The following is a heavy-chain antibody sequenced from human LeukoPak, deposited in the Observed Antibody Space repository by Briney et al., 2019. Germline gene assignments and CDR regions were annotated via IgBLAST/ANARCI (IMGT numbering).Heavy chain of an antibody. V-gene: IGHV4-34*01. D-gene: IGHD2-2*02. Sequence: ETLSLTCAVYGGSFSGYYWSWIRQPPGKGLEWIGEINHSGSTNYNPSLKSRVTISVDTSKNQFSLKLSSVTAADTAVYYCARSDIVVVPAAIHRNWFDPWGQGTLVTVSS. CDR3: ARSDIVVVPAAIHRNWFDP. J-gene: IGHJ5*02. CDR1: GGSFSGYY. CDR2: INHSGST.